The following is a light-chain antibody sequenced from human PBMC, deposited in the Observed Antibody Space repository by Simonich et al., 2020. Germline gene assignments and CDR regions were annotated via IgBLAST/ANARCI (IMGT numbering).Light chain of an antibody. V-gene: IGLV4-69*01. J-gene: IGLJ2*01. CDR1: SGHSSYA. Sequence: QLVLTQSPSASASLGASVKLTCTLSSGHSSYAIAWHQQQPEKGPRYLMKLNSDGSHSKGDGIPDRCSGSSSGAERYLTISSLQSEDEADYYCQTWGTGIAVFGGGTKLTVL. CDR2: LNSDGSH. CDR3: QTWGTGIAV.